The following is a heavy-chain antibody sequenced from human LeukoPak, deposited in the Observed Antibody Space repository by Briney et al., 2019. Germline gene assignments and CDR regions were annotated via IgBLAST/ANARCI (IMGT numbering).Heavy chain of an antibody. V-gene: IGHV3-74*01. CDR3: AKGPSQAIGDAFDI. CDR2: INKDGSIT. Sequence: GGSLRLSCVASGFTFSNYWMHWVRQAPGKGPEWVSRINKDGSITNFADSVKGRFTISRDNAKNTVYLQMNSLRADDMALYYCAKGPSQAIGDAFDIWGQGTMVTVSS. CDR1: GFTFSNYW. J-gene: IGHJ3*02.